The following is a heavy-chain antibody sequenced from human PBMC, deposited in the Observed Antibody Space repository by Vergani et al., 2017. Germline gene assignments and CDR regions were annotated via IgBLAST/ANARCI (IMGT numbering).Heavy chain of an antibody. CDR2: IDHTGRP. Sequence: QVQLQQWGGGLLKPSETLSLTCVVNGGSFTSYHWTWIRQSPGEGLEWVGDIDHTGRPDYNPSLKSRLTMSVDKSRNQFSLTLNSVTATDTAIYFCARVNTETNGLLYYYYYMDVWGKGTAVTVS. CDR1: GGSFTSYH. CDR3: ARVNTETNGLLYYYYYMDV. D-gene: IGHD4-11*01. V-gene: IGHV4-34*01. J-gene: IGHJ6*03.